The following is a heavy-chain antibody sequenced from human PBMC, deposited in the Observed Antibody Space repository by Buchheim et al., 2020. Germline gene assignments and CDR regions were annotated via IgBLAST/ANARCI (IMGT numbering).Heavy chain of an antibody. CDR3: AGSLGYCSGGSCYGERQGFDY. Sequence: QVQLQESGPGLVKPSETLSLTCTVSGGSISRYYWSWIRQPPGKGLEWIGYIYYSGSTNYNPSLKSRVTISVDTSKNQFSLKLSSVTAADTAVYYCAGSLGYCSGGSCYGERQGFDYWGQGTL. CDR1: GGSISRYY. V-gene: IGHV4-59*08. D-gene: IGHD2-15*01. CDR2: IYYSGST. J-gene: IGHJ4*02.